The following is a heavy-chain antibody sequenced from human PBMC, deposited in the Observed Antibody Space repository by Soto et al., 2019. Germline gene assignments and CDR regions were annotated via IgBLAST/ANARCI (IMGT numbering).Heavy chain of an antibody. CDR1: GFTFSSYW. Sequence: EVQLVESGGGLVQPGGSLRLSCAASGFTFSSYWMHWVRQAPGKGLVWVSRINSDGSSTSYADSVKGRFTISRDNAKNTLYLQMNSPRAEDTDVYYCVRTSLVVAAATREDYWGQGTLVTVSS. CDR3: VRTSLVVAAATREDY. V-gene: IGHV3-74*01. J-gene: IGHJ4*02. D-gene: IGHD2-15*01. CDR2: INSDGSST.